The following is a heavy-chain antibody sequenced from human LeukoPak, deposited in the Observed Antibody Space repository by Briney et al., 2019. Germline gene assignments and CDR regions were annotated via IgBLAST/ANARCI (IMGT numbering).Heavy chain of an antibody. V-gene: IGHV3-21*04. Sequence: GGSLRLSCAASAFILNRYGMSWVRQAPGKGLEWVSSISSSSSYIYYSDSVKGRFTISRDNAKNSLYLQMNSLRADDTAIYYCAKGAYHDDWGQGTLVTVSS. D-gene: IGHD3-3*01. CDR2: ISSSSSYI. J-gene: IGHJ4*02. CDR1: AFILNRYG. CDR3: AKGAYHDD.